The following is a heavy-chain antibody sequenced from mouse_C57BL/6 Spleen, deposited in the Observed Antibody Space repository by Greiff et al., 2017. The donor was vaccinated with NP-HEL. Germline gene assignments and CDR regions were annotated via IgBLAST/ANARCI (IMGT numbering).Heavy chain of an antibody. V-gene: IGHV1-82*01. D-gene: IGHD2-4*01. CDR3: AHYDPRDY. Sequence: QVQLQQSGPELVKPGASVKISCKASGYAFSSSWMNWVKQRPGKGLEWIGRIYPGDGDTNYNGKFKGKATLTADKSSSTAYMQLSSLTSEDSAVYFCAHYDPRDYWGQGTTLTVSS. CDR1: GYAFSSSW. J-gene: IGHJ2*01. CDR2: IYPGDGDT.